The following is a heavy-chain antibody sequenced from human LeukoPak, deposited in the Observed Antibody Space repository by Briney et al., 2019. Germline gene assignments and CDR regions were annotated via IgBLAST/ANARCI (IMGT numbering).Heavy chain of an antibody. Sequence: PGRSLRLSCAAPGFTFGRYDMHWVRQAPGKGLEWVALISHDGSNKYYADSAKGRFTISRDNSKNTLYLEMNSLRVEDTAVYYCAKERKWSYYGFDYWGQGTLVTVSS. D-gene: IGHD3-10*01. V-gene: IGHV3-30*18. CDR2: ISHDGSNK. CDR1: GFTFGRYD. J-gene: IGHJ4*02. CDR3: AKERKWSYYGFDY.